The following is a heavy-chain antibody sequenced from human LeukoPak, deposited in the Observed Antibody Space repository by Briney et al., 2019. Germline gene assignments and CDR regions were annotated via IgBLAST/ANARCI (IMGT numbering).Heavy chain of an antibody. V-gene: IGHV4-59*11. CDR1: GGTISSHY. Sequence: PSETLSLTCTVSGGTISSHYWSWIRQPPGKGLEWIGYIYYSGSTNYYPSLKSRVTISVDTSKNQFSLKLSSVTAADTAVYYCARAATIYYYYMDVWGKGTTVTVSS. CDR2: IYYSGST. D-gene: IGHD5-12*01. CDR3: ARAATIYYYYMDV. J-gene: IGHJ6*03.